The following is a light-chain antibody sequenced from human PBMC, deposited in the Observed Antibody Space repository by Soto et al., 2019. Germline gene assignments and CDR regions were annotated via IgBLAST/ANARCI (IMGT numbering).Light chain of an antibody. CDR1: SSDVGGYNY. CDR2: DVS. CDR3: CSYAGSYTSLYV. J-gene: IGLJ1*01. V-gene: IGLV2-11*01. Sequence: QSALTQPASVSGSPGQSITISCTGTSSDVGGYNYVSWYQQHPGKAPKLMIYDVSKRPSGVPDRFSGSKSGNTASLTISGLQAEDEADYYCCSYAGSYTSLYVFGTGTELTVL.